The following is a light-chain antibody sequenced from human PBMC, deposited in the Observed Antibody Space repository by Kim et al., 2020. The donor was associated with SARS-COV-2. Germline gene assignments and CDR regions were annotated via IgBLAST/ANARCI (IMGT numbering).Light chain of an antibody. J-gene: IGLJ2*01. CDR1: NSDIGSYNY. V-gene: IGLV2-14*03. CDR3: SSYTSSSTVV. Sequence: QSALTQPASVSGSPGQSITISCTGTNSDIGSYNYVSWYQQHPGKAPKLMIYDVYKRPSGVSNRFSGSKSGITASLTISGLQAEDEAAYYCSSYTSSSTVVFGGGTKVTVL. CDR2: DVY.